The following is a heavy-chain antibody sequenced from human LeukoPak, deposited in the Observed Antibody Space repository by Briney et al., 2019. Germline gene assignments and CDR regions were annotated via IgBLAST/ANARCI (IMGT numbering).Heavy chain of an antibody. CDR1: GGSISSSSYY. D-gene: IGHD3-3*01. CDR3: ARQTYDFWSGYYPYYFDY. Sequence: PSETLSLTCTVSGGSISSSSYYWGWIRQPPGKGLEWIGSIYYSGSTYYNPSLKSRVTISVDTSKNQFSLKLSSVTAADTAVYYCARQTYDFWSGYYPYYFDYWGQGTLVTVSS. J-gene: IGHJ4*02. V-gene: IGHV4-39*01. CDR2: IYYSGST.